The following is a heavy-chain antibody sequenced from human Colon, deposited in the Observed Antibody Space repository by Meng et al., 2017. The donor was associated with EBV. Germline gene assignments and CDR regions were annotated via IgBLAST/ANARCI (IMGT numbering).Heavy chain of an antibody. CDR2: IHHSGSA. D-gene: IGHD2-21*01. V-gene: IGHV4-30-4*01. CDR1: GGSMSSGNYY. J-gene: IGHJ4*02. Sequence: QVHLQESGPGLVEPSQTLSLTCTVSGGSMSSGNYYWSWIRQPPGKGLEWIGYIHHSGSAYYNPSLKSRVSISVDTSKSQFSLNLNSMTAADTAVYYCASFDHIPRRNYFDYWGQGTLVTVSS. CDR3: ASFDHIPRRNYFDY.